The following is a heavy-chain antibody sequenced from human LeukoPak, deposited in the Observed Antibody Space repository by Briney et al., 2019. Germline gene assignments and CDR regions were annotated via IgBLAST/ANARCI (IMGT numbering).Heavy chain of an antibody. CDR3: VRDNGESYYGMGY. D-gene: IGHD1-26*01. V-gene: IGHV3-74*01. J-gene: IGHJ4*02. CDR1: GFTFSSYW. Sequence: PGGSLRLSCAASGFTFSSYWTHWVRQAPGKGLVWVSRINSDGSSTSYADSVKGRFTISRDNAKNTLYLQMNSLRAEDTAVYYCVRDNGESYYGMGYWGQGTLVTVSS. CDR2: INSDGSST.